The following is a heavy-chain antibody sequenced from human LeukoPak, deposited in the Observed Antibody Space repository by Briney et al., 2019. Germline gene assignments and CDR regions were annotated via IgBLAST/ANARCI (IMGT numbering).Heavy chain of an antibody. Sequence: GGSLRLSCAASGFTFSIYAMGWVRQAPRKGLERVSTISDSGGSTYYADSVKGRFTISRDNSKNTLYLQMNSLRAEDTAVYYCARDLGSFYNVKAFDFWGQGTLVTVSS. J-gene: IGHJ3*01. CDR3: ARDLGSFYNVKAFDF. CDR1: GFTFSIYA. CDR2: ISDSGGST. V-gene: IGHV3-23*01. D-gene: IGHD3-10*01.